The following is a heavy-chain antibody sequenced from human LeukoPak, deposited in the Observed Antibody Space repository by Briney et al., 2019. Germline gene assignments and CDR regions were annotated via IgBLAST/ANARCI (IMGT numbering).Heavy chain of an antibody. D-gene: IGHD6-13*01. J-gene: IGHJ4*02. V-gene: IGHV3-11*05. Sequence: GGPLRLSCVPPGFTSSDYYMSWFRQAQGKGLEWVSYIPSTSSYTSYADSVKGRFTISRDNAKNSLYLQMNSLRAEDTAVYYCARAANTAAGTPTLAIDYWGQGTLVTVSS. CDR1: GFTSSDYY. CDR2: IPSTSSYT. CDR3: ARAANTAAGTPTLAIDY.